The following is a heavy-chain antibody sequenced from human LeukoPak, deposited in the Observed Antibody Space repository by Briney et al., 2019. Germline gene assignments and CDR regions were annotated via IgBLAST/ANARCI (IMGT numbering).Heavy chain of an antibody. CDR1: GFTFSSYG. CDR2: IKQDGSEK. J-gene: IGHJ4*02. D-gene: IGHD3-3*01. V-gene: IGHV3-7*01. CDR3: ARDEYLSSGYYPNQAFDY. Sequence: GGTLRLSCSTSGFTFSSYGMSWVRQAPGKGLEWEANIKQDGSEKYYVDSVRGRFTISRDNAKKSLYLQMNSLRAEDTAMYYCARDEYLSSGYYPNQAFDYWGQGTLVTVSS.